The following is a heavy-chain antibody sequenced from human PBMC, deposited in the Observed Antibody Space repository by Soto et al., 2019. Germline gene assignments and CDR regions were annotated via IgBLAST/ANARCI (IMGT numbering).Heavy chain of an antibody. D-gene: IGHD3-22*01. CDR3: ARDPGYYYDSSGYDPHHAFDI. CDR2: INWNGGST. CDR1: GFTFDDYG. Sequence: EVQLVESGGGVVRPGGSLRLSCAASGFTFDDYGMRWVRQDPGKGLEWVSGINWNGGSTGYADSVKGRFTISRDNDKNSLYLQMNSLRAEDTALYYCARDPGYYYDSSGYDPHHAFDIWGQGTMVTVSS. V-gene: IGHV3-20*04. J-gene: IGHJ3*02.